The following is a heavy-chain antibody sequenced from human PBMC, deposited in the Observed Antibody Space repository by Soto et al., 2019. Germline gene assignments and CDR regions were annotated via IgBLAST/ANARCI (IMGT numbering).Heavy chain of an antibody. CDR3: AKAWSGSYLNWFDP. D-gene: IGHD1-26*01. CDR1: GFTFSSYG. CDR2: ISYDGSNK. Sequence: PGGSLRLSCAASGFTFSSYGMHWVRQAPGKGLEWVAVISYDGSNKYYADSVKGRFTISRDNSKNTLYLQMSSLRAEDTAVYYCAKAWSGSYLNWFDPWGQGTLVTVSS. J-gene: IGHJ5*02. V-gene: IGHV3-30*18.